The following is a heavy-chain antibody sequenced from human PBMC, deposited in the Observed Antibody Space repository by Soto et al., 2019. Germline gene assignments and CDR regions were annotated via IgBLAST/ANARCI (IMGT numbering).Heavy chain of an antibody. CDR1: GDSISKSGYY. CDR2: IYYSGST. J-gene: IGHJ4*02. V-gene: IGHV4-31*11. CDR3: ARSRGVNNTRRPYYFHS. Sequence: KTSEILSLTCAVSGDSISKSGYYWSWIRQNQGKALEWIGYIYYSGSTFYNPSLKSRVSISLDTSKNQLSLKLTSVTVADTAVYYCARSRGVNNTRRPYYFHSWGQGTLVTVSS. D-gene: IGHD2-15*01.